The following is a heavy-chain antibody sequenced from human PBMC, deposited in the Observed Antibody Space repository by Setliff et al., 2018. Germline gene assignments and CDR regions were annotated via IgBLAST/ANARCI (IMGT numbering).Heavy chain of an antibody. CDR3: ARSENCFSTHCSPYDY. CDR2: INSDGSRT. V-gene: IGHV3-74*01. D-gene: IGHD2-2*01. CDR1: GFTFSHYP. Sequence: GGSLRLSCAASGFTFSHYPMHWVRQGPGKGPVWVSRINSDGSRTDYADSVKGRFTISRDNAKNSLYLQMNSLKAEDTATYYCARSENCFSTHCSPYDYWGQGTLVTVSS. J-gene: IGHJ4*02.